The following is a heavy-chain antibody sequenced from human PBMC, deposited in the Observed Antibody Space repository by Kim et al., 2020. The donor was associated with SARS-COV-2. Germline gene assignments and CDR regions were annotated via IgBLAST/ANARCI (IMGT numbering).Heavy chain of an antibody. CDR3: ARGGLLWFGEYQEHYGMDV. Sequence: GGSLRLSCAASGFTFSSYSMNWVRQAPGKGLEWVSSISSSSSYIYYADSVKGRFTISRDNAKNSLYLQMNSLRAEDTAVYYCARGGLLWFGEYQEHYGMDVWGQGTTVTVSS. CDR1: GFTFSSYS. J-gene: IGHJ6*02. V-gene: IGHV3-21*01. D-gene: IGHD3-10*01. CDR2: ISSSSSYI.